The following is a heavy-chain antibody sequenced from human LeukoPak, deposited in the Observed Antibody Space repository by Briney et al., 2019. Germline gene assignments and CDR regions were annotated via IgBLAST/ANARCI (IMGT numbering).Heavy chain of an antibody. J-gene: IGHJ3*02. V-gene: IGHV3-23*01. CDR2: ISGSGGST. D-gene: IGHD6-19*01. Sequence: GGSLRLSCAASGFTFSSYAMSWVRQAPGKALEWVSAISGSGGSTYYADSVKGRFTISRDNSKNTLYLQMNSLRAEDTAVYYCLSGGWSGSDIWGQGTMVTVSS. CDR1: GFTFSSYA. CDR3: LSGGWSGSDI.